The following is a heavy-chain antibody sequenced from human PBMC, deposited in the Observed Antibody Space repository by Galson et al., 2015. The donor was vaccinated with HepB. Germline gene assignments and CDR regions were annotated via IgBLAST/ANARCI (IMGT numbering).Heavy chain of an antibody. Sequence: SVKVSCKASGYTFTGYYMHWVRQAPGQGLEWMGRINPNTGGGTNYAQKYQGRVTMTRDTSISTAYMELSRLRSDDTAVYYCARGYYYGSGSFFDYWGQGTLVTVS. CDR3: ARGYYYGSGSFFDY. J-gene: IGHJ4*02. CDR1: GYTFTGYY. V-gene: IGHV1-2*06. CDR2: INPNTGGGT. D-gene: IGHD3-10*01.